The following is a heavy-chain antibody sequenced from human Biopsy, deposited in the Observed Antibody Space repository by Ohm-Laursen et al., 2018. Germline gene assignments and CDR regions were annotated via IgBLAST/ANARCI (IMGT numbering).Heavy chain of an antibody. V-gene: IGHV3-73*01. D-gene: IGHD5-12*01. Sequence: SLRLSCTASGFIIGDYAMSWVRQASGRGLEWVGRIKKKSNNDATAYAESMKGRFSIFRDDSKSASFLQMNSLKIEDTAVYFCTRSAGYGYDYWGQGILVTVSS. CDR3: TRSAGYGYDY. J-gene: IGHJ4*02. CDR1: GFIIGDYA. CDR2: IKKKSNNDAT.